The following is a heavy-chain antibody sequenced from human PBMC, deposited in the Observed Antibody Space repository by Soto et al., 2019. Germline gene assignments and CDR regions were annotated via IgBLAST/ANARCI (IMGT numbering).Heavy chain of an antibody. CDR3: ARMTTVTTNFDY. D-gene: IGHD4-4*01. CDR2: IYYSGST. CDR1: GGSISSGCYY. Sequence: QVQLQESGPGLVKPSQTLSLTCTVSGGSISSGCYYWSWIRQHPGKGLEWIGYIYYSGSTYYNPSLMSRVTISVDTSKNQFSLKLSSVTAADTAVYYCARMTTVTTNFDYWGQGTLVTVSS. J-gene: IGHJ4*02. V-gene: IGHV4-31*03.